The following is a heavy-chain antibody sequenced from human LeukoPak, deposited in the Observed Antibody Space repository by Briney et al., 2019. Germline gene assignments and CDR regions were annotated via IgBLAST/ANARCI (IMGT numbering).Heavy chain of an antibody. CDR3: ASSMGDAFDI. CDR1: GFTFSSYW. CDR2: IYSGGST. J-gene: IGHJ3*02. V-gene: IGHV3-53*01. Sequence: GGSLRLSCAASGFTFSSYWMSWVRQAPGKGLEWVSVIYSGGSTYYADSVKGRFTISRDNSKNTLYLQMNSLRAEDTAVYYCASSMGDAFDIWGQGTMVTVSS. D-gene: IGHD3-16*01.